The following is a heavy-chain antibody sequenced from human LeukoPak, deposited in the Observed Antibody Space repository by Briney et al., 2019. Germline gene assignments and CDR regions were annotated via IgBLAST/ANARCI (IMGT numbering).Heavy chain of an antibody. D-gene: IGHD2-2*01. CDR3: ARDYAGYYYYMDV. Sequence: GGSLRLSCAASGFTFSSYSMNWVRQAPGKGLEWVASISSSSSYIYYADSVKGRFTISRDNAKNSLYLQMNSLRAEDTAVYYCARDYAGYYYYMDVWGKGTTVTVSS. CDR2: ISSSSSYI. V-gene: IGHV3-21*01. CDR1: GFTFSSYS. J-gene: IGHJ6*03.